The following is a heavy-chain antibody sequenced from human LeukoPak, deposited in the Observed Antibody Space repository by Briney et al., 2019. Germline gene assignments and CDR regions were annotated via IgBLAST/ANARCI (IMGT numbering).Heavy chain of an antibody. J-gene: IGHJ4*02. V-gene: IGHV5-51*01. CDR3: ARRGGTPFYDY. Sequence: GESLKISCKTSGYYFTDYWISWVRQKPGKGLEWMGIIITDSQTKYIPSFQGQVTFSADRSKDTAYLRWSSLKASDTAMYYCARRGGTPFYDYWGQGTLVTVSP. CDR2: IITDSQT. CDR1: GYYFTDYW. D-gene: IGHD1-14*01.